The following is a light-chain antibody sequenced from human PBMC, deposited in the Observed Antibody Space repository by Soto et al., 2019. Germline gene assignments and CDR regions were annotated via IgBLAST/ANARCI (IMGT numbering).Light chain of an antibody. CDR3: QQRSNWPPIT. CDR2: DAS. CDR1: QSVSSY. V-gene: IGKV3-11*01. J-gene: IGKJ5*01. Sequence: NLLTLYSITLSFSPGESATLACWSSQSVSSYLAWYQQKPGQAPRLLIYDASNRATGIPARFSGGGSGTDFTLTIDNLEPEDFAIYYCQQRSNWPPITFGQGTRLEI.